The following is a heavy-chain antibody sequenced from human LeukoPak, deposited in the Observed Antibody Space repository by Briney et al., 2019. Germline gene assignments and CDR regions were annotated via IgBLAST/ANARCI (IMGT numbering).Heavy chain of an antibody. Sequence: ASVKVSCKASGYTFTSYDINWVRQATGQGLEWMGWMNPNSGNTGYAQKFQGRVTMTRNTSISTAYMELSSLRSEDTAVYYCARGPGHYDYVWGSYRYEYFDYWGQGTLVTVSS. CDR1: GYTFTSYD. CDR3: ARGPGHYDYVWGSYRYEYFDY. V-gene: IGHV1-8*01. J-gene: IGHJ4*02. D-gene: IGHD3-16*02. CDR2: MNPNSGNT.